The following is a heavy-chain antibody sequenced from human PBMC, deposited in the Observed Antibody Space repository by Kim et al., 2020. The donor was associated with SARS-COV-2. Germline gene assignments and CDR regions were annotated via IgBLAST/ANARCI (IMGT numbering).Heavy chain of an antibody. V-gene: IGHV3-23*01. J-gene: IGHJ6*02. D-gene: IGHD3-10*01. Sequence: GGSLRLSCAASGFTFSNYDMTWVRQAPRKGLEWVSAISVSGDRTFYADSVKGRFTISRDNLKNTLYLQMDSLRAEDMAIYYCAKYPQRDNGSGTYLSYHYGMDVWGQGTTVTVSS. CDR1: GFTFSNYD. CDR2: ISVSGDRT. CDR3: AKYPQRDNGSGTYLSYHYGMDV.